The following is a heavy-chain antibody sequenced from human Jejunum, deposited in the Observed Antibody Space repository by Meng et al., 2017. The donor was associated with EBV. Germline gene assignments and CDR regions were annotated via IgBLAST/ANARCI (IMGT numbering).Heavy chain of an antibody. CDR1: RGSFSGYY. D-gene: IGHD3-16*02. Sequence: QVQLQQWGAGLFKPSETLSLPCAVYRGSFSGYYWSWIRQHPGKGLEWIGEINHSGSTNYNPSLRSRVTISVETSKNQFSLRLNSVTAADTAVYYCARVAFSYTTRSLDSWGQGTLVTVSS. CDR2: INHSGST. CDR3: ARVAFSYTTRSLDS. V-gene: IGHV4-34*02. J-gene: IGHJ4*02.